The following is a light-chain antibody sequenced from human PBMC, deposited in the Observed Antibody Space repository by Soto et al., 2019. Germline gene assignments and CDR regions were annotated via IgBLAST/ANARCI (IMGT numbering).Light chain of an antibody. Sequence: ERVMTQSPATLSVSPGERATLSCWASHSISSNLAWYQQKPGQAPRLLIYGASIRATGIPARFSGSGSGTEFTLTISSLQSEDFAVYYCQQYNNWPPFTFGQGTKLEIK. CDR3: QQYNNWPPFT. CDR1: HSISSN. J-gene: IGKJ2*01. V-gene: IGKV3-15*01. CDR2: GAS.